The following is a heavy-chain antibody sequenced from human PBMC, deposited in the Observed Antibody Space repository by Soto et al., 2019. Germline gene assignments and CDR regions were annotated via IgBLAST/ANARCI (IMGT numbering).Heavy chain of an antibody. J-gene: IGHJ6*02. CDR2: IIPIFGTA. CDR3: ARAVYTDDIVVVPADKNYYYYGMDV. Sequence: SVKVSCKASGGTFSSYAISWVRQAPGQGLEWMGGIIPIFGTANYAQKFQGRVTITADESTSTAYMELSSLRSEDTAVYYCARAVYTDDIVVVPADKNYYYYGMDVWGQGTTVTVSS. D-gene: IGHD2-2*01. V-gene: IGHV1-69*13. CDR1: GGTFSSYA.